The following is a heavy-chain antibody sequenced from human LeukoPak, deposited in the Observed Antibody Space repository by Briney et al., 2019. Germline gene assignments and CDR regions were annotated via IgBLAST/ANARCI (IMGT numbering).Heavy chain of an antibody. CDR1: GFTLSSYA. J-gene: IGHJ4*02. V-gene: IGHV3-23*01. Sequence: GGSLRLSCAASGFTLSSYATSWVRQAPGKGLEWVSAISGSGADTYYADSVKGWFTISRDASKNTLYLQMNSLRDEDTAVYYCAKQLDSGNYYPTGDDYWGQGTLVTVSS. CDR2: ISGSGADT. CDR3: AKQLDSGNYYPTGDDY. D-gene: IGHD3-10*01.